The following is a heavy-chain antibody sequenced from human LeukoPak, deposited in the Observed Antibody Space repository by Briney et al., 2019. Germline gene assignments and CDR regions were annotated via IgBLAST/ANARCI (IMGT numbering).Heavy chain of an antibody. CDR2: LNPNSGGT. CDR3: AIGMEPLNLYYMDV. Sequence: GASVKVSCKASGYPFTGYYMHWVRQAPGQGLEWMAWLNPNSGGTNYAQKFQGRVTVTWDTSISTAYMELSRLRSDDTAVYYCAIGMEPLNLYYMDVWGKGTTVTVSS. V-gene: IGHV1-2*02. D-gene: IGHD1-26*01. CDR1: GYPFTGYY. J-gene: IGHJ6*03.